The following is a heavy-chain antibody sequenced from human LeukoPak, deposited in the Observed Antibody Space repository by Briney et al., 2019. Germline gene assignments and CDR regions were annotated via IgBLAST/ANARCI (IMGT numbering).Heavy chain of an antibody. Sequence: GGSLRLSCAASGFSFSSYWISWVRQAPGKGLEWVANIKQDEGEKYYVDSVKGRFTISRGNAKNSVYLQMNSLRAEDTAVYYCAREASLNYMDVWGKGTTVTVSS. CDR2: IKQDEGEK. CDR1: GFSFSSYW. CDR3: AREASLNYMDV. V-gene: IGHV3-7*01. J-gene: IGHJ6*03.